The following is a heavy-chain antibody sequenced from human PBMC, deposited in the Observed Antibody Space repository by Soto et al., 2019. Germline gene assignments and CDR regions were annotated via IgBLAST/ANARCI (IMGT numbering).Heavy chain of an antibody. D-gene: IGHD3-10*01. Sequence: GASVKVCCKASGYTFTNDGMSWVRQAPGQGLEWMGWISTYSGGADYAQRFQGRVTMTRDTSISTVYMELSRLRFDDTAVYYCARVIRGAYYNSPLDTWGQGTVVTVSS. CDR1: GYTFTNDG. CDR3: ARVIRGAYYNSPLDT. CDR2: ISTYSGGA. V-gene: IGHV1-2*02. J-gene: IGHJ5*02.